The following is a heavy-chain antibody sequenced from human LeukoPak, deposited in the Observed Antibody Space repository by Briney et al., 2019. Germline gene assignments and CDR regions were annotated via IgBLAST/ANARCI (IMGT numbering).Heavy chain of an antibody. CDR2: IIPISGTS. Sequence: SVKGTSKASGGTFRSYAISWVRRAPGQGREWIGGIIPISGTSNYAQTLQGRVTITADESTSTASTERSTLRSQDTPLYYSANFQVGATGYWGQGVLVTVSS. J-gene: IGHJ4*02. CDR1: GGTFRSYA. D-gene: IGHD1-26*01. CDR3: ANFQVGATGY. V-gene: IGHV1-69*13.